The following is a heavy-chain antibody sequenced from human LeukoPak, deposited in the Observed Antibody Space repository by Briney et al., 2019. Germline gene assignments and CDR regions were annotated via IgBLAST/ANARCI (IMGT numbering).Heavy chain of an antibody. V-gene: IGHV4-59*01. Sequence: SETLSLTCTVSGDSISSYYWSWIRQPPGEGLEWIGYIYYSGSTKYNPSLKSRVAISLDTSKNQFSLNLTSVTAADTAVYYCARSRDYGDDFRAFDIWGQGTLVTVSS. CDR1: GDSISSYY. CDR3: ARSRDYGDDFRAFDI. J-gene: IGHJ3*02. D-gene: IGHD4-17*01. CDR2: IYYSGST.